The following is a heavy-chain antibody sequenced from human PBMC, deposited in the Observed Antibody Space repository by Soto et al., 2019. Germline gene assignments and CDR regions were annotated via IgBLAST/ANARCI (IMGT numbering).Heavy chain of an antibody. CDR1: GFTFSSNY. CDR3: ARDFLHGGQ. Sequence: EVQLVESGGGLVQPGGSLRLSCAASGFTFSSNYMHWVRQVPGKGLVWISRISPDGGDRRYADSVEGRFTISRDNAKNTLFLQMDILRADETAVYYCARDFLHGGQWGQGTLVTVSS. V-gene: IGHV3-74*01. D-gene: IGHD4-4*01. CDR2: ISPDGGDR. J-gene: IGHJ4*02.